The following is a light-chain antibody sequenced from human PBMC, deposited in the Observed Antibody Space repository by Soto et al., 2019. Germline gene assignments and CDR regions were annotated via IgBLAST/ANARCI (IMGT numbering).Light chain of an antibody. J-gene: IGKJ1*01. CDR1: QSVTNS. Sequence: EIVLTQSPATLSLSPGDRATLSCRASQSVTNSLAWFQQKPGQAPRLLIYDVSRRATAIPARFSGSGSGTEFTLTISSLQSEDFAVYYCQQYNNWPWTFGQGTKVDIK. CDR2: DVS. V-gene: IGKV3D-15*01. CDR3: QQYNNWPWT.